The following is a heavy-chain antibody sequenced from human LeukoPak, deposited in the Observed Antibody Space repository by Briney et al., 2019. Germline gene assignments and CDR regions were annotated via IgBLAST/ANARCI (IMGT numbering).Heavy chain of an antibody. Sequence: SETLSLTCAVSGYSISSGYYWGWIRQPPGKGLEWIGSIYHSGSTYYNPSLKSRVTISVDTSKNQFSLKLSSVTAAVTAVYYCARRGIAVAGDFDYWGQGTLVTVSS. CDR2: IYHSGST. CDR3: ARRGIAVAGDFDY. V-gene: IGHV4-38-2*01. CDR1: GYSISSGYY. J-gene: IGHJ4*02. D-gene: IGHD6-19*01.